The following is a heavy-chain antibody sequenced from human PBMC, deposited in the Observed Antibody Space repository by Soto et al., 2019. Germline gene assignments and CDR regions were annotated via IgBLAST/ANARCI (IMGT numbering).Heavy chain of an antibody. CDR1: GCSISSSSYY. D-gene: IGHD6-19*01. J-gene: IGHJ6*02. V-gene: IGHV4-39*01. Sequence: SETLSLTCTVSGCSISSSSYYWGWIRQPPGKGLEWIGSIYYSGSTYYNPSLKSRVTISVDTSKNQFSLKLSSVTAADTAVYYCARKMAGYSSGWYQYYYYYYGMDVWGQGTTVTV. CDR2: IYYSGST. CDR3: ARKMAGYSSGWYQYYYYYYGMDV.